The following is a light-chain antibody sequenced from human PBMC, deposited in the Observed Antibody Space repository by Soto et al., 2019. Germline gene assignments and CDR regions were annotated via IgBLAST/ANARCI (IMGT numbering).Light chain of an antibody. CDR1: SSNIGAGYD. CDR2: SNS. CDR3: QSYDSSLSGVV. Sequence: QSVLTQPPSVSGAPGQRVTNSCTGSSSNIGAGYDVHWYQQLPGTAPKLLIYSNSNRPSGVPDRFSGSKSGTSASLAITGLQAEDEADYYCQSYDSSLSGVVFGGATKLTVL. J-gene: IGLJ2*01. V-gene: IGLV1-40*01.